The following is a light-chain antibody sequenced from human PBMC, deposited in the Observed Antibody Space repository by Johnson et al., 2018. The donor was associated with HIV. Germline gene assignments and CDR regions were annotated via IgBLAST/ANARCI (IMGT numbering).Light chain of an antibody. CDR2: DNN. CDR3: GPWDSSLSAYV. Sequence: QSVLTQPPSVSAAPGQKVTISCSGSSSNIGNNYVSWYQQLPGTAPKLLIYDNNQRPSGIPDRFSGSQSGTSATLGITGLPQGDAAVYYCGPWDSSLSAYVFGTGTKVTVL. J-gene: IGLJ1*01. CDR1: SSNIGNNY. V-gene: IGLV1-51*01.